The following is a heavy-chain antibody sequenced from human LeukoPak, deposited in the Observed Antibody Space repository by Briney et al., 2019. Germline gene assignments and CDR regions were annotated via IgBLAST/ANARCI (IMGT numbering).Heavy chain of an antibody. CDR2: ISSSSSTI. V-gene: IGHV3-48*04. CDR1: GFTFSSYA. CDR3: ASGAQSDY. D-gene: IGHD1-26*01. Sequence: GGSLRLSCAASGFTFSSYAMSWVRQAPGKGLEWVSYISSSSSTIYYADSVKGRFTISRDNSKNSLYLQMNSLRAEDTAVYYCASGAQSDYWGQGTLVTVSS. J-gene: IGHJ4*02.